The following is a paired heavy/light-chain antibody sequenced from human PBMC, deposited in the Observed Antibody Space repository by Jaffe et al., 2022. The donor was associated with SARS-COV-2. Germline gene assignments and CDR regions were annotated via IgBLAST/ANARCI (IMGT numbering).Heavy chain of an antibody. V-gene: IGHV4-39*01. J-gene: IGHJ4*02. CDR3: ARRSVFPRPFDY. CDR2: IFYSGST. CDR1: GDSISSGTFY. D-gene: IGHD2-15*01. Sequence: QLQLQESDPGLVKPSETLSLTCTVSGDSISSGTFYWGWIRQPPGKGLEWIGDIFYSGSTYYNPSLRSRVTISVDTSKNQFSLKLNSVTATDTAVYYCARRSVFPRPFDYWGQGTLVTVSS.
Light chain of an antibody. CDR2: SSN. V-gene: IGLV1-44*01. CDR3: AAWDDSLNGWV. CDR1: SSNIGINT. J-gene: IGLJ3*02. Sequence: QSVLTQPPSASGTPGQRVTISCSGSSSNIGINTVNWYQQLPGTAPKLLIYSSNQRPSGVPDRFSGSKSGTSASLAISGLQSEDEADYYCAAWDDSLNGWVFGGGTKLTVL.